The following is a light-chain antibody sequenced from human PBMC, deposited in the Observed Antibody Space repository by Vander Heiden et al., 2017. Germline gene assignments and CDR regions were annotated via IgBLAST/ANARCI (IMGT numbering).Light chain of an antibody. CDR2: RNN. J-gene: IGLJ2*01. CDR3: AAWDDSLNGPV. V-gene: IGLV1-44*01. Sequence: QSVLTQPPSASGTPGQRVTISCSGSSSNIGSNTVNWYQQLPGTAPKLLSYRNNLRPSGVPDRFAASKSGTSASLAVSGLQSEDEADYYCAAWDDSLNGPVFGGGTRLTVL. CDR1: SSNIGSNT.